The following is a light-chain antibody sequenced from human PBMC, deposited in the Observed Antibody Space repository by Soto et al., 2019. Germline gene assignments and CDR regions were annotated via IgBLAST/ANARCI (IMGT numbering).Light chain of an antibody. V-gene: IGKV3-20*01. CDR3: LRYGDSPPAYT. J-gene: IGKJ2*01. CDR2: GAS. CDR1: QSVSSRN. Sequence: EIVLTQSPGTVSLSPGERATLSCRVSQSVSSRNLAWYRQKTGQAPSLLIFGASNRATGIPDRFSGSGSGTDLTLTINRLEPEDCAVYYCLRYGDSPPAYTFGQGTKLEIK.